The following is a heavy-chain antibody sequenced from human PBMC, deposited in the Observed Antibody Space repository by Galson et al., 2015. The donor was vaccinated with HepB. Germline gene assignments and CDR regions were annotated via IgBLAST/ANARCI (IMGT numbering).Heavy chain of an antibody. J-gene: IGHJ4*02. V-gene: IGHV4-59*08. D-gene: IGHD5-12*01. Sequence: CSVSHGSINNYYWSWIRQSPGNRLEWIGYIYYNGDTTYNPSLGYRVGMSVDTSVNQVSLWLTSVTAADTAVYYCARHPGRGSVGYAFDLWGQGTLVTVSA. CDR1: HGSINNYY. CDR3: ARHPGRGSVGYAFDL. CDR2: IYYNGDT.